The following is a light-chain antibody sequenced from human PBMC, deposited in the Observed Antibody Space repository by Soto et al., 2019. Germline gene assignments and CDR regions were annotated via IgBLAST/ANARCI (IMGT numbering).Light chain of an antibody. CDR3: LLSYSGAPVV. CDR1: TGAVTSGHY. CDR2: DTS. Sequence: QAVVTQEPSLTVSPGGTVTLTCGSSTGAVTSGHYPYWFQQKPGQAPRTLIYDTSNKHSWTPARFSGSLLGGKAALTLSGAQPEDEAEHYCLLSYSGAPVVFGGGTKLTVL. V-gene: IGLV7-46*01. J-gene: IGLJ2*01.